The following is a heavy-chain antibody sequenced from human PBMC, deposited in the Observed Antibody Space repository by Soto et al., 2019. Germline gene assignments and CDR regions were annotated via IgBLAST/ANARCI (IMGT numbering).Heavy chain of an antibody. D-gene: IGHD2-8*01. CDR2: IYYSGST. CDR3: ATNGGRRDNYYYYYGMDV. CDR1: GGSISSGGYY. V-gene: IGHV4-31*03. Sequence: QVQLQESGPGLVKPSQTLSLTCTVSGGSISSGGYYWSWIRQHPGKGLEWIGYIYYSGSTYYNPSLQSRVTISVDTSKNQFSLKLSSVTAADTAVYYCATNGGRRDNYYYYYGMDVWGQGTTVTVSS. J-gene: IGHJ6*02.